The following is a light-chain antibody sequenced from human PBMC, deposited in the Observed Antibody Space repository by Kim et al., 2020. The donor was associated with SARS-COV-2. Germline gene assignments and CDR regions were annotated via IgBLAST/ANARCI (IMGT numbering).Light chain of an antibody. CDR1: QGISTS. CDR3: LQYNTDPWT. Sequence: DIQMTQSPSSLSASVGDRVTLTCRASQGISTSLAWYQQKPGKVPKLLIYAASTLQSGVPSRFSGSGSGTDFTLTISSLKPEDVATYYCLQYNTDPWTFGPGTKVDIK. J-gene: IGKJ1*01. V-gene: IGKV1-27*01. CDR2: AAS.